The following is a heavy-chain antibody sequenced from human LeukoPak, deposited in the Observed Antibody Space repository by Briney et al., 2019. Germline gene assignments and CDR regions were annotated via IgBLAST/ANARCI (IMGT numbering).Heavy chain of an antibody. J-gene: IGHJ6*02. D-gene: IGHD1-26*01. V-gene: IGHV3-30*18. CDR3: AKGYSGSQRVSYYYGMDV. CDR1: GFTFISYS. Sequence: PGRSLRLSCTASGFTFISYSMHWVPQSPCKGLNYVTAISYDANNKYYADSVNVRFTISRDNSKTTLYLQMNSLTAAATVVYYCAKGYSGSQRVSYYYGMDVRGQGPTATVS. CDR2: ISYDANNK.